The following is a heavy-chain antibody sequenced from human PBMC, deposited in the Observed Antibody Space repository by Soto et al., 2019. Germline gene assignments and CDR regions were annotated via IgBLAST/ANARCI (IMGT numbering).Heavy chain of an antibody. Sequence: GGALRLSCVASGFTFSSYGMNWVRQGPGKGLEWLSSISKTGTTTYYADSVKGRFTISRDNAKNSLYLQMNSLRDEDMAVYYCARDGYCVSSSCSFFPEVWGQGTTVPVSS. CDR1: GFTFSSYG. CDR2: ISKTGTTT. J-gene: IGHJ6*02. CDR3: ARDGYCVSSSCSFFPEV. D-gene: IGHD2-2*03. V-gene: IGHV3-48*02.